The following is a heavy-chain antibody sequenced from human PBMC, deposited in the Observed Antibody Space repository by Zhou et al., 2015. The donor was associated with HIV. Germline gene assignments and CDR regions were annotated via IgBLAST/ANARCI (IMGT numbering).Heavy chain of an antibody. CDR2: IVVGSGNT. D-gene: IGHD2-15*01. CDR1: GFTFTSSA. J-gene: IGHJ3*02. CDR3: AAAYCSGGSCYPDAFDI. V-gene: IGHV1-58*01. Sequence: QMQLVQSGPEVKKPGTSVKVSCKASGFTFTSSAVQWVRQARGQRLEWIGWIVVGSGNTNYAQKFQERVTITRDMSTSTAYMELSSLRSEDTAVYYCAAAYCSGGSCYPDAFDIWGQGTMVTVSS.